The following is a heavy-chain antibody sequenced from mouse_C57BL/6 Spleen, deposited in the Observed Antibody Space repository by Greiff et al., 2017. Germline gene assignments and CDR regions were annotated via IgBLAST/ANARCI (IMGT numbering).Heavy chain of an antibody. J-gene: IGHJ2*01. V-gene: IGHV1-59*01. D-gene: IGHD1-1*01. CDR1: GYTFTSYW. Sequence: QVQLQQPGAELVRPGTSVKLSCKASGYTFTSYWMHWVKQRPGQGLEWIGVIDPSDSYTNYNQKFKGKATLTVDTSSSTAYMQLSDVTSEDSAVCYCAKNYGSHWGQGTTLTVSS. CDR3: AKNYGSH. CDR2: IDPSDSYT.